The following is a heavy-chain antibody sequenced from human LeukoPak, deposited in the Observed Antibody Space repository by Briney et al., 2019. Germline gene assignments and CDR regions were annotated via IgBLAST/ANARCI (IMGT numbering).Heavy chain of an antibody. Sequence: ASVKVSCTVSGGTFSIYPISWVRQAPGQGHEWMGEITPIFGEAQNAEKFQGRVTITADEPTSTVYMELTSLRLDDTAMYYCARNSRVASTSGLNYWGQGTLVTVSS. V-gene: IGHV1-69*13. CDR3: ARNSRVASTSGLNY. J-gene: IGHJ4*02. CDR2: ITPIFGEA. D-gene: IGHD5-12*01. CDR1: GGTFSIYP.